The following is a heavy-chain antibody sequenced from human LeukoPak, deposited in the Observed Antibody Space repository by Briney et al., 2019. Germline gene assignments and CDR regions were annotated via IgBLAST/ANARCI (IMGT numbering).Heavy chain of an antibody. CDR1: GFTVSTNY. CDR2: IYSGGST. CDR3: ATLRKSLWIPEFDF. Sequence: GGSLRLPCVVSGFTVSTNYMSWVRQAPGKGLEWVSVIYSGGSTYYADSVKGRFTISRDNSKNTLYLQMNSLRAEDTAVYYCATLRKSLWIPEFDFWGQGTLVTVSS. J-gene: IGHJ4*02. V-gene: IGHV3-53*01. D-gene: IGHD1-1*01.